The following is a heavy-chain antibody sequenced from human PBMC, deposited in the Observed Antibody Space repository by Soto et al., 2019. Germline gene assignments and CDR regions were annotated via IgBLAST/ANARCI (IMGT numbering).Heavy chain of an antibody. CDR3: DKSVYNWNYWFFDY. Sequence: QVQLVESGGGVVQPGRSLRLSCAASGFTFSTYGMHWVRQAPGKGLEWVAVISYDGVNKYYADSVKGRFTISRDNYKNTLYRQVNGLRAEVTGVYYCDKSVYNWNYWFFDYWGQGTLVTVSS. CDR2: ISYDGVNK. D-gene: IGHD1-7*01. V-gene: IGHV3-30*03. J-gene: IGHJ4*02. CDR1: GFTFSTYG.